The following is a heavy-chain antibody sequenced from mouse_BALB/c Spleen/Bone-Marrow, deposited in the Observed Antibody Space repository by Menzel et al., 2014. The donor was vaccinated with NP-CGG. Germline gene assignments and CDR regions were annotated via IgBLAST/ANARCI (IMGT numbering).Heavy chain of an antibody. CDR2: INPSNGRT. CDR3: AREAYYGPDY. CDR1: GYTFTRYW. D-gene: IGHD1-2*01. V-gene: IGHV1S81*02. J-gene: IGHJ2*01. Sequence: QVQLKEPGAELVKPGASVKLSCKASGYTFTRYWMEWVKQRPGQGLEWIGEINPSNGRTNYNEKFKSKATLTVDKSSSTAYMQLSSLTSEDSAVYYCAREAYYGPDYWGQGTTLTVSS.